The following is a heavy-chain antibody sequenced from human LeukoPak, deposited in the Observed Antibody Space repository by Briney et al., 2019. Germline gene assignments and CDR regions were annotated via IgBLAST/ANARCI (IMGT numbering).Heavy chain of an antibody. J-gene: IGHJ3*02. V-gene: IGHV3-53*01. D-gene: IGHD2-15*01. CDR2: IYSGGST. CDR3: AREIYCSASSCTGGVFDI. Sequence: GGSLRLSCAASGFTVSSNYMSWVRQAPGKGLEWVSVIYSGGSTYYSDSVKGRFTVSRDNSKNTLYLQMNSLRVEDTAVYYCAREIYCSASSCTGGVFDIWGQGTMVTVSS. CDR1: GFTVSSNY.